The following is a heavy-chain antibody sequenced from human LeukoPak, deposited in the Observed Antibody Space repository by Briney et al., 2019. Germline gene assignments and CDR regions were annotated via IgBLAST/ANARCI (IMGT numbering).Heavy chain of an antibody. Sequence: GESRKISFKGSGFRFTSYWIGWVRPVPGKGLEWMGIIYPGDSDTRYSPSFQGQVTISADKSISTAYLQWSSLKASDTAMSYCARQGVVIFDYWGQGTLVTVSS. D-gene: IGHD3-3*01. J-gene: IGHJ4*02. CDR3: ARQGVVIFDY. CDR1: GFRFTSYW. CDR2: IYPGDSDT. V-gene: IGHV5-51*01.